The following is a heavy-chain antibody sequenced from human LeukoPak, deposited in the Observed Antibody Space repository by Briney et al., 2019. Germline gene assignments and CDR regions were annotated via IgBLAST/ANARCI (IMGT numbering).Heavy chain of an antibody. Sequence: GGSLRLSCAASGFTFNTYYMSWVRQAPGKGLEWVSGIHGGGNSYYADSVTGRFTISRDNSRNTLHLQMNSLSGEDTAVYYCARELTVGATTDYWGQGTLVTVSS. CDR2: IHGGGNS. D-gene: IGHD1-26*01. CDR3: ARELTVGATTDY. V-gene: IGHV3-66*02. J-gene: IGHJ4*02. CDR1: GFTFNTYY.